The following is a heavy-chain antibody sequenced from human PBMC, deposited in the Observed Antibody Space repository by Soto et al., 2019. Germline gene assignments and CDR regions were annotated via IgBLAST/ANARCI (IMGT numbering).Heavy chain of an antibody. Sequence: QVQLQQWGAGLLKPSETLSLTCAVYGGSFSGYYWSWIRQPPGKGLEWIGEINHSGSTNYNPSLKSRVTISVDTSKNQFSLKLCSVTAADTAVYYCARQLGNYGEPPFDYWGQGTLVTVSS. CDR2: INHSGST. D-gene: IGHD4-17*01. CDR1: GGSFSGYY. CDR3: ARQLGNYGEPPFDY. J-gene: IGHJ4*02. V-gene: IGHV4-34*01.